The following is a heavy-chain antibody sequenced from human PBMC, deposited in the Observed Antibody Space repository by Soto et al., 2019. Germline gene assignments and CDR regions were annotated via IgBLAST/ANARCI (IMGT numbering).Heavy chain of an antibody. J-gene: IGHJ4*02. V-gene: IGHV3-66*01. D-gene: IGHD3-10*01. CDR1: GFTVSSNY. CDR3: ARALWFGELSLGY. CDR2: IYSGGST. Sequence: EVQLVESGGGLVQPGGSLRLSCAASGFTVSSNYMSWVRQALGKGLEWVSVIYSGGSTYYADSVKGRFTISRDNSKNTLYLQMNSLRAEDTAVYYCARALWFGELSLGYWGQGTLVTVSS.